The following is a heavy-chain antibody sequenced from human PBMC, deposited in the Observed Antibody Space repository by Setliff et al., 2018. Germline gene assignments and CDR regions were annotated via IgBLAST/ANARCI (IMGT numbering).Heavy chain of an antibody. V-gene: IGHV4-39*01. D-gene: IGHD2-15*01. CDR2: IYDNGSS. CDR3: GRGFSRIEGWGNWFDP. J-gene: IGHJ5*02. CDR1: GGSVSNSGFF. Sequence: SETLSLTCTVSGGSVSNSGFFWGWLRQAPGKGLEWIGNIYDNGSSNYNASLKSRLIITRDTSKNQISLKLTSVTAADTAVYYCGRGFSRIEGWGNWFDPWGQGILVTVSS.